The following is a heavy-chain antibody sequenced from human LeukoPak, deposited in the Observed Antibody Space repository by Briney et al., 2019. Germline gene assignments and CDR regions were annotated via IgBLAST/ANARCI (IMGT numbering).Heavy chain of an antibody. CDR1: DGSFNFYF. J-gene: IGHJ4*02. D-gene: IGHD5-12*01. CDR2: IDNRGST. Sequence: SETLSLTCTVSDGSFNFYFWHWIRQPPGKGLDWIGEIDNRGSTQYNPSLRSRVTISVDTSRNQFSLKLSSVTAADTAVYYCARASATVNSTPFDYWGQGTLVTVSS. V-gene: IGHV4-34*01. CDR3: ARASATVNSTPFDY.